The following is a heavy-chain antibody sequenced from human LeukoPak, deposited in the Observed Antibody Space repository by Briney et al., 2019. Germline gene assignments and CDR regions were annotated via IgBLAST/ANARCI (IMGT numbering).Heavy chain of an antibody. CDR2: INHSGST. CDR3: ARGRSGIRYFDWLLRYFDY. Sequence: KTSETLSLTCADYGGSFSGYYWRWIRQPPGKGLEWIGEINHSGSTSYNPYLKSRVTISVDTSKNQFSLKLSSVTAADTAVYYCARGRSGIRYFDWLLRYFDYWGQGTLVTVSS. D-gene: IGHD3-9*01. V-gene: IGHV4-34*01. CDR1: GGSFSGYY. J-gene: IGHJ4*02.